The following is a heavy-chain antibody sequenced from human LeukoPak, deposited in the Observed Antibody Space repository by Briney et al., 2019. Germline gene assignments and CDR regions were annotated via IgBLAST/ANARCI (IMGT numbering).Heavy chain of an antibody. D-gene: IGHD3-22*01. V-gene: IGHV1-8*03. CDR3: ARTLPYYYDSSGYSENFDY. CDR2: MNPNSGNT. CDR1: GYTFTSYD. J-gene: IGHJ4*02. Sequence: GASVKVSCKASGYTFTSYDINWVRQATGQGLEWMGWMNPNSGNTGYAQKFQGRVTITRNTSISTAYMELSSLRSEDTAVYYCARTLPYYYDSSGYSENFDYWGQGTLVTVSS.